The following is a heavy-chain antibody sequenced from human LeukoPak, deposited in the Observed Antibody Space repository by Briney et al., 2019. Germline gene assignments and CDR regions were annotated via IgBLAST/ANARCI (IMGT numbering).Heavy chain of an antibody. J-gene: IGHJ4*02. Sequence: EASVKVSCEASGGTFSSYAISWVRQAPGQGLEWMGGIIPIFGTANYAQKFQGRVTITADESTSTAYMELSSLRSEDTAVYYCAKGYCSGGSCWLFDYWGQGTLVTVSS. CDR1: GGTFSSYA. V-gene: IGHV1-69*13. D-gene: IGHD2-15*01. CDR2: IIPIFGTA. CDR3: AKGYCSGGSCWLFDY.